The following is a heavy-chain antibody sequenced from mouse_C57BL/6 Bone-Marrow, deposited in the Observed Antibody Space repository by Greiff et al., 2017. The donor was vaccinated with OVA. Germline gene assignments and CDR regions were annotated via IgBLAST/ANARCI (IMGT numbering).Heavy chain of an antibody. J-gene: IGHJ3*01. V-gene: IGHV8-12*01. D-gene: IGHD2-4*01. Sequence: QVTLKESGPGILQSSQTLSLTCSFSGFSLSTSGMGVSWIRQPSGKGLEWLAHIYWDDDKRYNPSLKSRLTISKDTSRNQVFLKITSVDTADTATYYCARIELRRSWFAYWGQGTLVTVSA. CDR1: GFSLSTSGMG. CDR3: ARIELRRSWFAY. CDR2: IYWDDDK.